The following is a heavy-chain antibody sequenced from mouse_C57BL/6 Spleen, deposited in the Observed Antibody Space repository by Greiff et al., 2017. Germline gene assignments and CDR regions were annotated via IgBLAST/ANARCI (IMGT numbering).Heavy chain of an antibody. Sequence: EVKLMESGGGLVKPGGSLKLSCAASGFTFSDYGMHWVRQAPEKGLEWVAYISSGSSTIYYADTVKGRFTISRDNAKNTLFLQMTRLRSEDTAMYYCARPGTGFAYWGQGTLVTVAA. CDR3: ARPGTGFAY. CDR1: GFTFSDYG. V-gene: IGHV5-17*01. CDR2: ISSGSSTI. D-gene: IGHD4-1*01. J-gene: IGHJ3*01.